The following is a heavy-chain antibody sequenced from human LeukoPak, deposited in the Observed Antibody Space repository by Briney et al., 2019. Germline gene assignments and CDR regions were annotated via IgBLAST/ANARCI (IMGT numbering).Heavy chain of an antibody. V-gene: IGHV4-39*01. J-gene: IGHJ4*02. CDR1: GGSISSSSYY. CDR3: ARGSYGSGSYFDY. CDR2: IYYRGST. Sequence: SETLSLTCTVSGGSISSSSYYWGWIRQPPGKGLEWIGSIYYRGSTYYNPSLKSRVTISVDTSKNQFSLKLSSVTAADTAVYYCARGSYGSGSYFDYWGQGTLVTVSS. D-gene: IGHD3-10*01.